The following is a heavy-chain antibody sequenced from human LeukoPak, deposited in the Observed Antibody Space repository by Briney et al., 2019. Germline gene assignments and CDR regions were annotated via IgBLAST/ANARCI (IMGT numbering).Heavy chain of an antibody. CDR1: GGFISTYY. V-gene: IGHV4-59*01. CDR3: ARDPAVRI. J-gene: IGHJ4*02. CDR2: IYHSGST. D-gene: IGHD6-6*01. Sequence: SETLSLTCTVSGGFISTYYWSWIRQPPGKGLEWIGYIYHSGSTNYNPALKSRVTMSVDTSKNQFSLNLNSVTAADTAVYYCARDPAVRIWGQGTRVTVSS.